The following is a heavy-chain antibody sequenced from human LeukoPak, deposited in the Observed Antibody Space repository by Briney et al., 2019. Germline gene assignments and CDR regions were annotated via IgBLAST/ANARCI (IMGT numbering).Heavy chain of an antibody. J-gene: IGHJ4*02. CDR1: GFTFSSYS. V-gene: IGHV3-21*01. CDR3: ARDGGLYDSGGGLLAR. Sequence: GGSLRLSCAASGFTFSSYSMNWVRQAPGKGLEWVSSISSSSSYIYYADSVKGRFTISRDNAKNSLYLQTNSLRAEDTAVYYCARDGGLYDSGGGLLARWGQGTLVTVSS. D-gene: IGHD3-22*01. CDR2: ISSSSSYI.